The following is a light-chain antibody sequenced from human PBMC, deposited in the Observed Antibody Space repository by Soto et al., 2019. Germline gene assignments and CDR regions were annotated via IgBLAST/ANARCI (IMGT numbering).Light chain of an antibody. CDR2: AAS. V-gene: IGKV1-39*01. CDR3: QQSYSTPIT. Sequence: DLQMTQSPSSLSASVGDRVTITCRASQSISSYLNWYQQKPGKAPKLLIYAASSLQSGVPSRFSGSGSGTDFTLTISSLQPEDFATYYCQQSYSTPITFSQGTRLEIK. CDR1: QSISSY. J-gene: IGKJ5*01.